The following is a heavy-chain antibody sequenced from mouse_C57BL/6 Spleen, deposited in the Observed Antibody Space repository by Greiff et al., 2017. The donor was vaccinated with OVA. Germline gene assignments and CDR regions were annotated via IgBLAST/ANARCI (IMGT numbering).Heavy chain of an antibody. CDR1: GYAFSSSW. Sequence: QVQLQQSGPELVKPGASVKISCKASGYAFSSSWMNWVKQRPGKGLEWIGRIYPGDGDTNYNGKFKGKATLTADKSSSTAYMQLSSLTSEDSAVYFCARRSTTVVAYYFDYWGQGTTLTVSS. CDR3: ARRSTTVVAYYFDY. CDR2: IYPGDGDT. J-gene: IGHJ2*01. D-gene: IGHD1-1*01. V-gene: IGHV1-82*01.